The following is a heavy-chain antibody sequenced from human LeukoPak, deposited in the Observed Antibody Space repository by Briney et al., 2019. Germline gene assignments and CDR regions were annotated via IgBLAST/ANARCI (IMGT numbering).Heavy chain of an antibody. CDR2: IYYSGST. D-gene: IGHD3-10*01. Sequence: SETLSLTCTVSGGSISSSYWSWIRQPPGKGLEWIGYIYYSGSTNYNPSLKSRVTISVDTSKNQFSLKLSSVTAADTAVYYCARGWRITMVRGVITDPYFDYWGQGTLVTVSS. CDR3: ARGWRITMVRGVITDPYFDY. V-gene: IGHV4-59*01. J-gene: IGHJ4*02. CDR1: GGSISSSY.